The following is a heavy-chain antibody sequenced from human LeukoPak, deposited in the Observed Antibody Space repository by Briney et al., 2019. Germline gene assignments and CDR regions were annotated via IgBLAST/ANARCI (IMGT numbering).Heavy chain of an antibody. D-gene: IGHD3-10*01. J-gene: IGHJ5*02. CDR1: GFTFSSYE. V-gene: IGHV3-48*03. CDR2: ISSSGSTI. Sequence: GGSLRLSCAASGFTFSSYEMNWVRQAPGKGLEWVSYISSSGSTIYYADSVKGRFTISRDNSKNTLYLQMNSLRAEDTAVYYCAKDPADYSDDTEGTYFDPWGQGTLVTASS. CDR3: AKDPADYSDDTEGTYFDP.